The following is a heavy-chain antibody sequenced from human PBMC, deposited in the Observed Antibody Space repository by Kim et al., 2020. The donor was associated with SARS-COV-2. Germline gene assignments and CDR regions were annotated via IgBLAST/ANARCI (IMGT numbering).Heavy chain of an antibody. CDR1: GYTLIELS. J-gene: IGHJ4*02. Sequence: ASVKVSCKVSGYTLIELSMHWVRQAPGKGLEWMGGFVPEDGETIYAQKFQGRVTMTEDTSTDTAYMELSSLRYEDTAGYYCAGELAYYYDRPTTYWGQGTLVTVSS. CDR2: FVPEDGET. CDR3: AGELAYYYDRPTTY. V-gene: IGHV1-24*01. D-gene: IGHD3-22*01.